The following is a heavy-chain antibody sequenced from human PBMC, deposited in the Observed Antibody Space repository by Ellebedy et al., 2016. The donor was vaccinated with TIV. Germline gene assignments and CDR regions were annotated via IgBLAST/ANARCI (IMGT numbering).Heavy chain of an antibody. CDR1: GFTFNTYA. CDR2: LGGSGDVM. V-gene: IGHV3-23*01. Sequence: GESLKISCAASGFTFNTYAMSWVRQAPGKGLEWVSGLGGSGDVMYYADSVKGRFTTSRDNAGNSLYLQMNSLRAEDTAVYYCARLGVIAAAGVGDYWGQGTLVIVSS. J-gene: IGHJ4*02. D-gene: IGHD6-13*01. CDR3: ARLGVIAAAGVGDY.